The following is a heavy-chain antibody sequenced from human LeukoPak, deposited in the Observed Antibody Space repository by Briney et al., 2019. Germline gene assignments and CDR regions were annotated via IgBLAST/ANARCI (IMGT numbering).Heavy chain of an antibody. V-gene: IGHV4-4*07. CDR1: GGSISSYY. CDR2: IYTGGST. J-gene: IGHJ4*02. Sequence: SETLSLTCTVSGGSISSYYWSWIRQPAGKGLEWIGRIYTGGSTNYNPSLKSRVTMSVDTSKNQFSLKLSSVTAADTAVYYCARDNIVVVPAYFDYWGQGTLVTVSS. CDR3: ARDNIVVVPAYFDY. D-gene: IGHD2-2*01.